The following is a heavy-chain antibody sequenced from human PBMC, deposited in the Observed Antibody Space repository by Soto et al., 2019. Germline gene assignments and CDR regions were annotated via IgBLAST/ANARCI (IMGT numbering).Heavy chain of an antibody. V-gene: IGHV3-30*03. D-gene: IGHD3-10*01. CDR3: GTDRGVTYYYSGVAG. Sequence: QVQLVESGGGVVPPGRSLRLSCAASGFTFGRYGIHWVRQAPGKGLEWVAFISHDGNNEYYADSVKGRFNISRDKSKNALYRQMTSLRAEDQAVYYCGTDRGVTYYYSGVAGWGQGTRVTVYS. CDR1: GFTFGRYG. CDR2: ISHDGNNE. J-gene: IGHJ6*02.